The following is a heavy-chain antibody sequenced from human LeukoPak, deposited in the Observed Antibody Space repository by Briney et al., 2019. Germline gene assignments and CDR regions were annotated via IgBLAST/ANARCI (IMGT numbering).Heavy chain of an antibody. CDR3: ARKAYCGGDCYSGY. J-gene: IGHJ4*02. D-gene: IGHD2-21*02. Sequence: ASVKVSCKTTGYSFTTFHINWVRQAPGQGPEWMGWVNPDTGNTGFAQKFQGRVTITQNNSVTTVYMELSRLRSDDTAVYYCARKAYCGGDCYSGYWGQGTLVTVSS. CDR2: VNPDTGNT. V-gene: IGHV1-8*03. CDR1: GYSFTTFH.